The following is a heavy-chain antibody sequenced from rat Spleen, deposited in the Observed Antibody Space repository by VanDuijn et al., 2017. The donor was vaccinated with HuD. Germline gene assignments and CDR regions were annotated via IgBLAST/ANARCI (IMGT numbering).Heavy chain of an antibody. J-gene: IGHJ3*01. D-gene: IGHD1-1*01. CDR1: GFTFSKAA. V-gene: IGHV10-5*01. CDR3: TTVLQGHGFAY. CDR2: IRTTSNNYAS. Sequence: VQLVESGGGLVQPKESLKISCAASGFTFSKAAMFWVRQAPGKGLEWIARIRTTSNNYASYYADSVKGRFTISRDDSKGMVYLQMDNLKSEDTATYYCTTVLQGHGFAYWGQGTLVTVSS.